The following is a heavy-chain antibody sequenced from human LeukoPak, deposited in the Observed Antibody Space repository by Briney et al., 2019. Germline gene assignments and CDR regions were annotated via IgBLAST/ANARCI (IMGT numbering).Heavy chain of an antibody. Sequence: SETLSLTCTVSGGSISSSSYYWGWIRQPPGKGLEWIGSIYYSGSTYYNPSLKSRVTISVDTSKNQFSLKLSSVTAADTAVYYCAREGFDSSGYYYLHYWGQGTLVTVSS. CDR1: GGSISSSSYY. D-gene: IGHD3-22*01. V-gene: IGHV4-39*07. J-gene: IGHJ4*02. CDR3: AREGFDSSGYYYLHY. CDR2: IYYSGST.